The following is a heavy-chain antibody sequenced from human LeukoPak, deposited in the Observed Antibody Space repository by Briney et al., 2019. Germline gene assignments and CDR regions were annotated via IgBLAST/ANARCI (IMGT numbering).Heavy chain of an antibody. CDR2: IGSSEK. CDR1: GFTFNIFA. V-gene: IGHV3-23*01. Sequence: PGGSLRLSCAASGFTFNIFAMSWVRQAPGKGLEWVSTIGSSEKYYADSVKGRFTISRDNSKKTLYLQMNSLRAEDTAIYYCAKDSFDHNGVYDAFDIWGQGTLVTVS. CDR3: AKDSFDHNGVYDAFDI. D-gene: IGHD3-9*01. J-gene: IGHJ3*02.